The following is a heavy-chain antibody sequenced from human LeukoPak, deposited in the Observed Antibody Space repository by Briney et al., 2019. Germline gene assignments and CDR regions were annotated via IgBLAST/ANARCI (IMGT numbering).Heavy chain of an antibody. CDR2: INHSGST. CDR1: GGSFSGYY. V-gene: IGHV4-34*01. J-gene: IGHJ4*02. Sequence: SETLSLTCAVYGGSFSGYYWSWIRQPPGKGLEWIGEINHSGSTNYNPSLKSRVTISVDTSKNQFSLKMSSVTAAETAVYYCARGTMTTVTYYFDYWGQGTLVTVSS. D-gene: IGHD4-17*01. CDR3: ARGTMTTVTYYFDY.